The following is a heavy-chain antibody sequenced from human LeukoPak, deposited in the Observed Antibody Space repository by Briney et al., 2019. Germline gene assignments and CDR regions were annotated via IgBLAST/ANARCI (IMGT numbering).Heavy chain of an antibody. CDR3: AKDQLGPGGLANWFDP. D-gene: IGHD7-27*01. J-gene: IGHJ5*02. Sequence: SQTLSLTCAISGDSVSSKTAAWNWIRQSPSRGLEWLGRTYYRSKWYGDYAVSVKSRITINPDTSKNQFSLQLKSVTPEDTAIYYCAKDQLGPGGLANWFDPWGQGTLVTVSS. CDR1: GDSVSSKTAA. CDR2: TYYRSKWYG. V-gene: IGHV6-1*01.